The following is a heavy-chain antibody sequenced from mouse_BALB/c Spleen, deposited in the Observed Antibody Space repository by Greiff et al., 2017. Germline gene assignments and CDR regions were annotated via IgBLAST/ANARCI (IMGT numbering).Heavy chain of an antibody. J-gene: IGHJ2*01. CDR1: GYTFTDYA. V-gene: IGHV1S137*01. CDR2: ISTYYGDA. Sequence: QLQQSGAELVRPGVSVKISCKGSGYTFTDYAMHWVKQSHAKSLEWIGVISTYYGDASYNQKFKGKATMTVDKSSSTAYMELARLTSEDSAIYYCARSEGGAFDYWGQGTTLTVSS. CDR3: ARSEGGAFDY.